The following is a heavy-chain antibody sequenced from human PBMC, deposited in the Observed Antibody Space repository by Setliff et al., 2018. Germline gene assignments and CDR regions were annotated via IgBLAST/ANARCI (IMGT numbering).Heavy chain of an antibody. CDR3: ATNSYSGGFFAFDI. CDR1: GGTFSSYA. CDR2: IIPIFGTA. Sequence: ASVKVSCKASGGTFSSYAISWVRQAPGQGLEWMGRIIPIFGTANYAQKFQGRVTITANKSTSTAYMELSSLRSEDTAVYYCATNSYSGGFFAFDIWGQGTMDTVSS. V-gene: IGHV1-69*06. D-gene: IGHD1-26*01. J-gene: IGHJ3*02.